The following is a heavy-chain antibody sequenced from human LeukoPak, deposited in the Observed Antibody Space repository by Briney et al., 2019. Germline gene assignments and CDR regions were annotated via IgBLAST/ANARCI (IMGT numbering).Heavy chain of an antibody. CDR1: GYTFPGYY. CDR3: ARGYSSGWYGGADFDY. Sequence: ASVKVSCKASGYTFPGYYMHWVRQAPGQGLEWMGWINPNSGDTNYAQKFQGRVTMTRDTSISTAYMELSRLRSDDTAVYYCARGYSSGWYGGADFDYWGQGTLVTVSS. J-gene: IGHJ4*02. CDR2: INPNSGDT. V-gene: IGHV1-2*02. D-gene: IGHD6-19*01.